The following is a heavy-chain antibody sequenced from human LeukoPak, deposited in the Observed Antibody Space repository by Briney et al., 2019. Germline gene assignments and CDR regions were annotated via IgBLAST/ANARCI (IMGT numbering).Heavy chain of an antibody. CDR3: ARGRTVAGRHYYYGMDV. J-gene: IGHJ6*02. CDR1: GGSFSGYY. V-gene: IGHV4-34*01. Sequence: PSETLSRTCAVYGGSFSGYYWSWIRQPPGKGLEWIGEINHSGSTNYNPSLKSRVTISVDTSKNQFSLKLSSVTAADTAVYYCARGRTVAGRHYYYGMDVWGQGTTVTVSS. D-gene: IGHD6-19*01. CDR2: INHSGST.